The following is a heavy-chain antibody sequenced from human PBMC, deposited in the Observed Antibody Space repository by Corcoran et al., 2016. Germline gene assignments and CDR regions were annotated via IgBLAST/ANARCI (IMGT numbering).Heavy chain of an antibody. CDR2: INHRGST. J-gene: IGHJ5*02. CDR3: ARWREQYCSGGSCSSGNWFYP. V-gene: IGHV4-34*01. Sequence: QVQLQQWGAGLLKPSETLSLTCAVYGGSFSGYYWSWIRQPPGKGLEWIGEINHRGSTNYNPSLKSRVTISVDTSKNQFSLKLSSVTAADTAVYYCARWREQYCSGGSCSSGNWFYPWGQGTLVTVSS. CDR1: GGSFSGYY. D-gene: IGHD2-15*01.